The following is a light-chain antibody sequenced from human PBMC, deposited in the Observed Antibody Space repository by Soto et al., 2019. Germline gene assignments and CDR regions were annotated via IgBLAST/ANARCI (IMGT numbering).Light chain of an antibody. J-gene: IGKJ1*01. CDR1: QSVSSS. V-gene: IGKV3-11*01. Sequence: EIVLTQSPATLSLSPGERVTLSCRASQSVSSSLAWYQQKPGQAPRLLIYDASNRATGIPARFSCSGSGTDFTLTISRLEPEDFAFYYCQQRGNWPWTFGQGTKVEIK. CDR2: DAS. CDR3: QQRGNWPWT.